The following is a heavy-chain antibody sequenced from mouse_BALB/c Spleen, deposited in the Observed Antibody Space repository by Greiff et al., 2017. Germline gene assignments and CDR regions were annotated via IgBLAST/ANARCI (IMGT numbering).Heavy chain of an antibody. D-gene: IGHD2-1*01. CDR2: INPSSGYT. CDR3: AREGNYYFDY. CDR1: AYTFTSYT. Sequence: QVQLQQSAAELARPGASVKMSCKASAYTFTSYTMHWVKQRPGQGLEWIGYINPSSGYTEYNQKFKDKTTLTADKSSSTAYMQLSSLTSEDSAVYYCAREGNYYFDYWGQGTTLTVSS. V-gene: IGHV1-4*02. J-gene: IGHJ2*01.